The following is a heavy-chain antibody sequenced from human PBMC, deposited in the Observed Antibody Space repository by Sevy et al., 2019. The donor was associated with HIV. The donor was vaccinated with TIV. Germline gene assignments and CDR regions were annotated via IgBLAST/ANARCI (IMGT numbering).Heavy chain of an antibody. CDR3: ARVGVAGTDYYYYMDV. Sequence: SETLSLTCTVSGGSISSYYWSWIRQPPGKGLEWIGYIYYSGSTNYNPSLKSRVTISVDTSKNQFSLKLSSVTAADTAVYYCARVGVAGTDYYYYMDVWGKGTTVTVSS. J-gene: IGHJ6*03. D-gene: IGHD6-19*01. CDR1: GGSISSYY. V-gene: IGHV4-59*01. CDR2: IYYSGST.